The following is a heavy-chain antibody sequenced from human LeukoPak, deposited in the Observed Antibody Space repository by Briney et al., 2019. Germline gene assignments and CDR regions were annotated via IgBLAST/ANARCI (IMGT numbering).Heavy chain of an antibody. D-gene: IGHD1-26*01. Sequence: GGSLRLSCAASGFTFSNFGMHWVRQAPGKGLEGVALIRDDGSNKYYADSVKGRVTISRDNSKKTLYLQMNSLRPEDTAVYSCAKTTIVGATVDAFDIWGQGTWSPSPQ. CDR2: IRDDGSNK. CDR3: AKTTIVGATVDAFDI. J-gene: IGHJ3*02. V-gene: IGHV3-30*02. CDR1: GFTFSNFG.